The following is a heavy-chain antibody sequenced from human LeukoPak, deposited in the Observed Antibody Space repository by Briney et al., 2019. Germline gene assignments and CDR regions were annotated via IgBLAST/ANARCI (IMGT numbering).Heavy chain of an antibody. V-gene: IGHV3-49*03. CDR3: TRDFYGENYFDY. CDR1: GFTFGDYA. CDR2: IRSKAYGGTT. Sequence: GGSLRLSCTASGFTFGDYAMSWFRQAPGKGLEGVGFIRSKAYGGTTEYAASVKGRFTISRDDSKSIAYLQMNSLKTEDTAVYYCTRDFYGENYFDYWGQGTLVTVSS. J-gene: IGHJ4*02. D-gene: IGHD4-17*01.